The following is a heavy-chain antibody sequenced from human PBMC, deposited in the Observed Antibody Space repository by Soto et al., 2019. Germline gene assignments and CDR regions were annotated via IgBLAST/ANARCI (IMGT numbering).Heavy chain of an antibody. CDR2: IIPIFGTA. V-gene: IGHV1-69*12. J-gene: IGHJ4*02. CDR1: GGTFSSYA. Sequence: QVQLVQSGAEVKKPGSSVKVSCKASGGTFSSYAFSWVRQAPGQGLEWMGGIIPIFGTANYAQKFQGRATIAADQTTRTAYLGLSSLRSEATAVYYCARVMVRFLDWLGSEGWGQGTLVTVSS. D-gene: IGHD3-3*01. CDR3: ARVMVRFLDWLGSEG.